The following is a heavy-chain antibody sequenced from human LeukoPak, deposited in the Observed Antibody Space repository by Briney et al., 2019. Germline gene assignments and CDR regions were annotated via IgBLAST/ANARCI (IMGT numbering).Heavy chain of an antibody. CDR1: GYTFTGYY. CDR3: ARVGYYDSSGDDAFDI. D-gene: IGHD3-22*01. J-gene: IGHJ3*02. CDR2: INPNSGGT. Sequence: ASVKVSCKASGYTFTGYYMHWVRQAPGQGLEWMGWINPNSGGTNYAQKFQGRVTMTRDTSISTAYMELSSLRSEDMAVYYCARVGYYDSSGDDAFDIWGQGTMVTVSS. V-gene: IGHV1-2*02.